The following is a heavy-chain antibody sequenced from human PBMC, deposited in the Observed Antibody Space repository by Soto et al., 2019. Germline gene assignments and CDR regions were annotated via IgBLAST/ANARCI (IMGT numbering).Heavy chain of an antibody. CDR1: GYTFTSYD. D-gene: IGHD3-16*02. Sequence: GASVKVSCKASGYTFTSYDINWVRQATGQGLEWMGWMNPNSGNTGYAQKFQGRVTMTRNTSISTAYMELSSLRSEDTAVYYCARDALVSNWFDPWGQGTLVTVLL. CDR2: MNPNSGNT. CDR3: ARDALVSNWFDP. J-gene: IGHJ5*02. V-gene: IGHV1-8*01.